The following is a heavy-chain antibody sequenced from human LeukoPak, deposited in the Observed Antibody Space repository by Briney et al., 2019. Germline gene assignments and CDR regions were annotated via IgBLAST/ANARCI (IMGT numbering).Heavy chain of an antibody. CDR2: IIPIFGTA. Sequence: SVKVSCKASGGTFSSYAISWVRQAPGQGLEWMGGIIPIFGTANYAQKFQGRVTITADESTSTAYMELGSLRSEDTAVYYCARALTGTTPNDYWGQGTLVTVSS. CDR1: GGTFSSYA. V-gene: IGHV1-69*13. CDR3: ARALTGTTPNDY. D-gene: IGHD1-1*01. J-gene: IGHJ4*02.